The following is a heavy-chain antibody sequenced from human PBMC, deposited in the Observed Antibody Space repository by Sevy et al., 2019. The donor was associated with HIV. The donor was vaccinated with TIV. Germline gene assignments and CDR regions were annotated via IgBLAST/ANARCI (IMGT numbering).Heavy chain of an antibody. D-gene: IGHD3-9*01. CDR2: IYYSGST. CDR3: ARHLPLAYYEILTPDSRPFDN. V-gene: IGHV4-39*01. Sequence: SETLSLTCGVSGDSINSNDYYWGWIRQPPGKGLEWIGTIYYSGSTYYNPSLKSRVTISVDTSKNQFSLKLTSVTAADTARYYCARHLPLAYYEILTPDSRPFDNWGQGTLVTVSS. CDR1: GDSINSNDYY. J-gene: IGHJ4*02.